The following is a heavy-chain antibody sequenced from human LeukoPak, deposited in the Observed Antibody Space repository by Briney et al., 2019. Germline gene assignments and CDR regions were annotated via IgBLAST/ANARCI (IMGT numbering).Heavy chain of an antibody. Sequence: SETLSLTCTVSGGSISSYYWSWIRQPPGKGLEWIGYIYYSRSTNYNPSLKSRVTISVETSKNQFSLKLSSVTAADTAVYYCARLEQWREACWFDPWGQGTLVTVSS. J-gene: IGHJ5*02. CDR2: IYYSRST. CDR1: GGSISSYY. D-gene: IGHD6-19*01. V-gene: IGHV4-59*08. CDR3: ARLEQWREACWFDP.